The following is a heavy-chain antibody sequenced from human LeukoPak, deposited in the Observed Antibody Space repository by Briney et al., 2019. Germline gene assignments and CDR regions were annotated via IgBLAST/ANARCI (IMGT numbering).Heavy chain of an antibody. V-gene: IGHV3-30-3*01. Sequence: GGSLRLSCAASGFTFSSYAMHWVRQAPGKGLEWVAVISYDGSNKYYADSVKGRFTISRDNSKNTLYLQMNSLRVEDTAVYYCASWGGCSSTSCSNWFDPWGQGTLVTVSS. CDR1: GFTFSSYA. D-gene: IGHD2-2*01. CDR3: ASWGGCSSTSCSNWFDP. CDR2: ISYDGSNK. J-gene: IGHJ5*02.